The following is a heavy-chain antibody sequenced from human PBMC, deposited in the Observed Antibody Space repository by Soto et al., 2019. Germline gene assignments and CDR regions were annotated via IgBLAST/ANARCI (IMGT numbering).Heavy chain of an antibody. CDR2: IISKPDGGTT. CDR3: TTDRVTAETKYYLDD. Sequence: EVQLVESGGGLVKPGGSLRLSCAASGFTFTNAWMSWVRQAPGRGLEWVGRIISKPDGGTTDYAAPVKGRFTISRDDSRNTVYLQMNSLETEDTAVYYCTTDRVTAETKYYLDDWGQGTLVTVSS. CDR1: GFTFTNAW. V-gene: IGHV3-15*01. J-gene: IGHJ4*02. D-gene: IGHD2-21*02.